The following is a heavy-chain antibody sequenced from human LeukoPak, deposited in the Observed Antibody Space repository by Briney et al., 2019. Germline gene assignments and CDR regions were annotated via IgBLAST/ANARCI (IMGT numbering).Heavy chain of an antibody. J-gene: IGHJ4*02. V-gene: IGHV1-69*13. D-gene: IGHD3-22*01. Sequence: SVKVSCKASGYTSTGYYMHWVRQAPGQGLEWMGGIIPIFGTANYAQKFQGRVTITADESTSTAYMELSSLRSEDTAVYYCASGPYYDSSGFDYWGQGTLVTVSS. CDR3: ASGPYYDSSGFDY. CDR2: IIPIFGTA. CDR1: GYTSTGYY.